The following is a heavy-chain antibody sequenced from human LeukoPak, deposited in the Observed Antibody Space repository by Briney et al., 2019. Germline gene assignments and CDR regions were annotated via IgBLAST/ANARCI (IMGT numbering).Heavy chain of an antibody. CDR1: GGSISSYY. D-gene: IGHD3-22*01. J-gene: IGHJ4*02. Sequence: PSETLSLTCSVSGGSISSYYWSWIRQPPGKGLEWIGYIYYSGSTYYNPSLKSRVTISVDTSKNQFSLKLSSVTAADTAVYYCARAYYYDSSGYLFDYWGQGTLVTVSS. V-gene: IGHV4-30-4*08. CDR3: ARAYYYDSSGYLFDY. CDR2: IYYSGST.